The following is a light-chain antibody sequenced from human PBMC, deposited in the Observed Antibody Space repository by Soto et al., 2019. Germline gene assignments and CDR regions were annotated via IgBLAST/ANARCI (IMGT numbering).Light chain of an antibody. CDR3: QQYNSWPPIT. J-gene: IGKJ5*01. CDR1: ESVSSN. Sequence: EVVMTQSPATLSVSPGERATLSCRVSESVSSNLAWYQQRPGQAPRLVIYGASTRATGIPARFSGGGSGTEFTLTISSLQSEDVAVYYCQQYNSWPPITFGQGTRLEIK. V-gene: IGKV3-15*01. CDR2: GAS.